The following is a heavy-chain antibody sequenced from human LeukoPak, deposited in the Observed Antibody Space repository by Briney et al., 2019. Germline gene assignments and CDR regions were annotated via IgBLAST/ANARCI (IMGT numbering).Heavy chain of an antibody. J-gene: IGHJ4*02. V-gene: IGHV2-5*02. CDR3: AHVTYYYDSSGYIDY. CDR1: GFSLSTSGVG. D-gene: IGHD3-22*01. Sequence: ESGPTLVNPTQTLTLTCTFSGFSLSTSGVGVGWIRQPPGKALEWLALIYWDDDKRYSPSLKGRLTITKDTSKNQVVLTMTNMDPVDTATYYCAHVTYYYDSSGYIDYWGQGTLVTVSS. CDR2: IYWDDDK.